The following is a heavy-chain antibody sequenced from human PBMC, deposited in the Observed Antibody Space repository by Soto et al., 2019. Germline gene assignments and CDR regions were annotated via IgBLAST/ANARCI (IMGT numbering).Heavy chain of an antibody. J-gene: IGHJ4*02. Sequence: GSLRRSCAASGFTFSRYAMSWVSQAPGKGLEWVSAISGSGGSTYYADSVKGRFTISRDNSKNTLYLQMNSLRAEDTAVYYCERRSSGWYFIYWDQGTLVTVSS. CDR2: ISGSGGST. CDR1: GFTFSRYA. D-gene: IGHD6-19*01. CDR3: ERRSSGWYFIY. V-gene: IGHV3-23*01.